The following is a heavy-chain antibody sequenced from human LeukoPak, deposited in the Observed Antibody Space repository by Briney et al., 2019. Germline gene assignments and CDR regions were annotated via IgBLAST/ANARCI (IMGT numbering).Heavy chain of an antibody. D-gene: IGHD3-22*01. V-gene: IGHV4-59*01. CDR3: ARVAWYYYDSSGYSNWFDP. J-gene: IGHJ5*02. CDR1: GVSISSYY. Sequence: SETLSLTCTVSGVSISSYYWSWIRQPPGKGLVWIGYIYYSGSTNYNPSLKSRVTISVDTWKNQFSLKLTSVTAADTAVYYCARVAWYYYDSSGYSNWFDPWGQGTLVTVSS. CDR2: IYYSGST.